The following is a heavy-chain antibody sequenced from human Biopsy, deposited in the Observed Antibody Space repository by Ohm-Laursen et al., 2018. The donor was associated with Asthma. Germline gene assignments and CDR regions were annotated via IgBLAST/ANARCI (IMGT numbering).Heavy chain of an antibody. CDR2: FFHTGST. Sequence: SETLSLTCTVSYGSITSGGYYWTWIRQHPGKGLEWIGEFFHTGSTNYSPSLKSRVSISIDTSKNQFSLKLSSVTAADTAVYYCARAQDYYDSRGYYRSFDYWGQGTLVTVTS. D-gene: IGHD3-22*01. CDR3: ARAQDYYDSRGYYRSFDY. V-gene: IGHV4-31*03. J-gene: IGHJ4*02. CDR1: YGSITSGGYY.